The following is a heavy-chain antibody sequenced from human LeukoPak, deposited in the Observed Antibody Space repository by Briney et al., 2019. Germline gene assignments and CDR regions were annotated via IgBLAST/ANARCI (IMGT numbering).Heavy chain of an antibody. J-gene: IGHJ3*02. Sequence: SETLSLTCTVSGGSISSYYWSWIRQPPGKGLEWIGYTYYSGSTNYNPSLKSRVTISVDTSKNQFSLKLSSVTAADTAVYYCARAYYVWGSYRTHAFDIWGQGTMVTVSS. CDR3: ARAYYVWGSYRTHAFDI. CDR2: TYYSGST. D-gene: IGHD3-16*02. V-gene: IGHV4-59*01. CDR1: GGSISSYY.